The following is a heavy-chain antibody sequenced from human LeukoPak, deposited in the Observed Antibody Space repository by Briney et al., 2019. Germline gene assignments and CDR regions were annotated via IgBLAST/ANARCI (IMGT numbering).Heavy chain of an antibody. CDR2: IYPGDSDT. CDR1: GYSFTSYW. D-gene: IGHD4-11*01. V-gene: IGHV5-51*01. CDR3: VRLDSDYTNPLDP. J-gene: IGHJ5*02. Sequence: GESLKISCKGSGYSFTSYWIGWVRQMPGKGLEWMGIIYPGDSDTKYSPSFQGQVTISADKSISTAYLQWSSLKASDTAMYYCVRLDSDYTNPLDPWGQGTLVTVSS.